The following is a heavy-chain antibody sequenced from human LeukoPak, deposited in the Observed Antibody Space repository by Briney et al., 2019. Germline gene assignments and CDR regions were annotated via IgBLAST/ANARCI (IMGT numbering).Heavy chain of an antibody. J-gene: IGHJ4*02. V-gene: IGHV3-9*03. CDR3: AKAGGYGDVSVLDY. D-gene: IGHD4-17*01. CDR1: GFTFDDYA. CDR2: ISRNSGSI. Sequence: GGYLRLSCAASGFTFDDYAMHWVRQAPGQGLEWFSGISRNSGSIGYADSVKGRFTISRDNAKNSLYLQMNSLRAEDMALYYCAKAGGYGDVSVLDYWGQGTLVTVSS.